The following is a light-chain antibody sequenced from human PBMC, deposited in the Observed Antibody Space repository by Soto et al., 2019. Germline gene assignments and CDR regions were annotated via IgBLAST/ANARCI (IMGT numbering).Light chain of an antibody. Sequence: EIVLTQSPGTLALSLGEGATLSCRASQGVGKYLAWYQQKPGQAPRLLIYGASSRATGIPDSFSGSGSGTDFTLTIRRLEPEDFAVYYCQQYGGSPQTFGQGTKV. J-gene: IGKJ1*01. CDR1: QGVGKY. CDR2: GAS. V-gene: IGKV3-20*01. CDR3: QQYGGSPQT.